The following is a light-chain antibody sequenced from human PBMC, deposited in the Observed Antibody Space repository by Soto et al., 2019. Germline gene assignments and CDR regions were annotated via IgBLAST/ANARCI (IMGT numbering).Light chain of an antibody. J-gene: IGKJ2*01. Sequence: DIHMTQSPSSLSASVGDRVTITCRASQGISNYLAWYQQKPGKVPKLLIYSASTLQSGVPSRFSGSGSGTDFTLTIRSLEPEDVATYYCQHYNSAPSTFGQGTKLEIK. V-gene: IGKV1-27*01. CDR1: QGISNY. CDR2: SAS. CDR3: QHYNSAPST.